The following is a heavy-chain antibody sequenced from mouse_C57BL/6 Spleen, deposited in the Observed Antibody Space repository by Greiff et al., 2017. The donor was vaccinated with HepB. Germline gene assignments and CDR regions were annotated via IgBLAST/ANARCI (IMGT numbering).Heavy chain of an antibody. CDR2: INPNNGGT. CDR3: ARWAIYYGYDGDY. J-gene: IGHJ2*01. D-gene: IGHD2-2*01. CDR1: GYTFTDYN. V-gene: IGHV1-22*01. Sequence: VQLQQSGPELVKPGASVKMSCKASGYTFTDYNMHWVKQSHGKSLEWIGYINPNNGGTSYNQKFKGKATLTVNKSSSTAYMELRSLTSEDSAVYYCARWAIYYGYDGDYWGQGTTLTVSS.